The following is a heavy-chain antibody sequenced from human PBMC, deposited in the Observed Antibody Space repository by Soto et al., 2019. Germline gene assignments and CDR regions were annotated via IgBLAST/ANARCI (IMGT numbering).Heavy chain of an antibody. CDR1: GGTFSSYT. CDR2: IIPILGIA. V-gene: IGHV1-69*04. D-gene: IGHD6-13*01. J-gene: IGHJ4*02. CDR3: ARDKGSSWYDDY. Sequence: GASVKVSCKASGGTFSSYTISWVRQAPGQGLEWMGRIIPILGIANYAQKFQGRVTITADKSTSTAYMELSSLRSEDTAVYYCARDKGSSWYDDYWGQGTLVTVSS.